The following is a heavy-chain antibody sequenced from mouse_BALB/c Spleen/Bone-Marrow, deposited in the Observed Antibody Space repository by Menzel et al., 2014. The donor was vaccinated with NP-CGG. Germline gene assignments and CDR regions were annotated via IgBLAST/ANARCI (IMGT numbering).Heavy chain of an antibody. CDR2: INPDSSTI. V-gene: IGHV4-1*02. CDR3: ARLSYYGRFAY. CDR1: GFDFSRYW. J-gene: IGHJ3*01. D-gene: IGHD1-1*01. Sequence: EVQVVESGGGLVQPGGSLKLSCAASGFDFSRYWMSWVRQAPGKGLEWIGEINPDSSTINYTPSRKDKFIISRDNAKYTLYLQMSKVRSEDTALYYCARLSYYGRFAYWGQGTLVTVSP.